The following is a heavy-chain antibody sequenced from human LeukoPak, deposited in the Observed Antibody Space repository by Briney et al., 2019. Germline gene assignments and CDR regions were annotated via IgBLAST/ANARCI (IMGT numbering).Heavy chain of an antibody. CDR3: ARDPAPADGMDV. J-gene: IGHJ6*02. V-gene: IGHV1-46*01. CDR2: INPSGGSA. D-gene: IGHD2-2*01. CDR1: GYTFTRYY. Sequence: RASVKVSCEASGYTFTRYYMHWVRQAPGQGLGWMGVINPSGGSASYAQKFQGRVTMTRDTSTSTVHMELSSLRSEDTAVYYCARDPAPADGMDVWGQGTTVTVSS.